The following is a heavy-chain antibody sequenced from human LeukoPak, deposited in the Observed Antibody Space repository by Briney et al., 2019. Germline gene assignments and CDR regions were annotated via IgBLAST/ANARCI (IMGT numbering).Heavy chain of an antibody. CDR2: ISSSGSTI. D-gene: IGHD3-10*01. Sequence: GGSLRLSCAAYGFTFSDYYMSWIRQAPGKGLEWVSYISSSGSTIYYADSVKGRSTISRDNAKNSLYLQMNSLRAEDTAVYYCARDLSGTMVRGFFDYWGQGTLVTVSS. J-gene: IGHJ4*02. V-gene: IGHV3-11*04. CDR1: GFTFSDYY. CDR3: ARDLSGTMVRGFFDY.